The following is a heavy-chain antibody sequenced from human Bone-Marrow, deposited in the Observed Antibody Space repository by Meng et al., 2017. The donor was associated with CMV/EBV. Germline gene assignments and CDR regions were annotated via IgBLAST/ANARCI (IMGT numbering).Heavy chain of an antibody. D-gene: IGHD2-2*03. J-gene: IGHJ4*02. CDR3: ARDTVDISPYRAPQAVKYYFDY. CDR2: IIPLFGTP. V-gene: IGHV1-69*05. Sequence: SVKVSCKASGGTPGNNPISWVRQAPGQGLEWMGGIIPLFGTPSYPQKFQGRVTISTDESTSTAYMELSGPRSDDTAMYYCARDTVDISPYRAPQAVKYYFDYWGQGTLVTV. CDR1: GGTPGNNP.